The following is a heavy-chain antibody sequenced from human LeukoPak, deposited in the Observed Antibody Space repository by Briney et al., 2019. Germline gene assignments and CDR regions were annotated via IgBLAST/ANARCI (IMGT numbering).Heavy chain of an antibody. D-gene: IGHD3-16*01. CDR3: ARMSQEGYYYYGMDV. Sequence: GESLRISCKGSGYSFPTYWIAWVRQMSGKGLERMGSIYPGDSDTRYSPPFQGQVTISADKSFSTAYLQWSSLKASDTAMYYCARMSQEGYYYYGMDVWGQGTTVTVSS. CDR1: GYSFPTYW. V-gene: IGHV5-51*01. J-gene: IGHJ6*02. CDR2: IYPGDSDT.